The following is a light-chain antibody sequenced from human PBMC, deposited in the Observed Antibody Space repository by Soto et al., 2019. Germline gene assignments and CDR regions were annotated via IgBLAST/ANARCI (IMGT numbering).Light chain of an antibody. CDR3: QQYNNWPT. J-gene: IGKJ1*01. V-gene: IGKV3-15*01. Sequence: EIVMTQSPATLSVSPGERATLSCRASQSVNSNLAWYQQKPGQAPRLLIYGASTRATGVPAWFSGSGSGTEFPLTVSSLQSEDSVVYFCQQYNNWPTFGQGTKVEIK. CDR2: GAS. CDR1: QSVNSN.